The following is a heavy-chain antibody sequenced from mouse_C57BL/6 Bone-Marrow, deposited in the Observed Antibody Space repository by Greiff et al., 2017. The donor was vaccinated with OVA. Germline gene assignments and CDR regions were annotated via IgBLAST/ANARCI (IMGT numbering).Heavy chain of an antibody. D-gene: IGHD1-1*01. V-gene: IGHV1-75*01. CDR2: IFPGSGST. CDR3: AREGPHIYYYPPPGFAY. CDR1: GYSFTDYN. Sequence: VQLQQSGPELVKPGASVKISCKASGYSFTDYNMNWVKQRPGQGLEWIGWIFPGSGSTYYNEKFKGKATLTVDKSSSTAYMLLSSLTSEDSAVYFCAREGPHIYYYPPPGFAYWGQGTLVTVSA. J-gene: IGHJ3*01.